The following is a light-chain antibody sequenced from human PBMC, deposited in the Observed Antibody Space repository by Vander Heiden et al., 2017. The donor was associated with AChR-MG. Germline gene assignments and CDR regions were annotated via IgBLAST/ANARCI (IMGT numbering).Light chain of an antibody. V-gene: IGKV1-33*01. Sequence: DIQMTQSPSSLSAPVGDRVTITCQASQDISKYLTWYQQRPGKAPKLLIYDASNLETGVPSRFSGSGSGTDFSFTITSLQPEDIATYYCQQYDNLPYTFGQGTKLEIK. CDR1: QDISKY. CDR2: DAS. J-gene: IGKJ2*01. CDR3: QQYDNLPYT.